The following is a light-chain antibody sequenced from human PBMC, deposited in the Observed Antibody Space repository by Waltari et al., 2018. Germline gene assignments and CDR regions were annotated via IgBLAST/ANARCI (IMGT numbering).Light chain of an antibody. CDR1: RGIDAY. Sequence: DIQMTQSPSSLSPSVGDRVTITCRASRGIDAYLNWYQQQPGKAPKLLIYDASTLQRGVPTRFSGGGIGTDFSLTISDLQPEDFATYFCQQSYSAPFTFGRGTRLE. CDR2: DAS. CDR3: QQSYSAPFT. J-gene: IGKJ5*01. V-gene: IGKV1-39*01.